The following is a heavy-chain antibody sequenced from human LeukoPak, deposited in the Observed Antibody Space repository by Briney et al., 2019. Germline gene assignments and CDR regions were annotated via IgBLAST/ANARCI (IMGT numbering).Heavy chain of an antibody. CDR3: ARYLGIAAAGMDSFDI. Sequence: GESLKISCKGSGYSFTSYWIGWVRQMPGKGLEWMGIISPTDSDTRYSPSFQGQVTISADRSISTAYLQWSSLKASDTAMYYCARYLGIAAAGMDSFDIWGQGTMVTVSS. CDR1: GYSFTSYW. V-gene: IGHV5-51*01. D-gene: IGHD6-13*01. J-gene: IGHJ3*02. CDR2: ISPTDSDT.